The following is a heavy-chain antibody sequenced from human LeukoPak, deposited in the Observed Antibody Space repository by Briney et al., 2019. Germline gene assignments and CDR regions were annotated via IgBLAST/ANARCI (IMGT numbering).Heavy chain of an antibody. D-gene: IGHD3-10*01. CDR2: IRYDGSNK. CDR3: ALNRGYYGSGGWFDP. CDR1: GFTFSSYG. J-gene: IGHJ5*02. V-gene: IGHV3-30*02. Sequence: PGGSLRLSCAASGFTFSSYGMHWVRQAPGKGLEWVAFIRYDGSNKYYADSVKGRFTISRDNSKNTLYLQMNSLRAEDTAVYYCALNRGYYGSGGWFDPWGQGTLVTVSS.